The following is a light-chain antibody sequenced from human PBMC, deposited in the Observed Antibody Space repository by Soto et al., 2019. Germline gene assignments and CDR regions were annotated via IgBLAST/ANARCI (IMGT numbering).Light chain of an antibody. CDR2: GAS. CDR3: QQYNNWWT. V-gene: IGKV3-15*01. J-gene: IGKJ1*01. Sequence: EIVMTQSPATLSVSPGERATLSCRASQSVSSNLAWYQQKPGQAPRLLIYGASTRATGIPARFSGSGSGTEFTLTSSSLQSEEFADYYCQQYNNWWTFGQGTKVEIK. CDR1: QSVSSN.